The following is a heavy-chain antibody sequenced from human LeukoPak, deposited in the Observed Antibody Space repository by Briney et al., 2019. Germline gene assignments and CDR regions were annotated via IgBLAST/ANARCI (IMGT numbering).Heavy chain of an antibody. V-gene: IGHV3-53*01. D-gene: IGHD3-22*01. CDR1: GFTVSSHY. J-gene: IGHJ4*02. CDR2: IYSGGST. Sequence: PGGSLRLSCAASGFTVSSHYMSWFRQAPGKGLEWVSVIYSGGSTYYAGSVKGRFTISRDNSKNTLYLRMNSLRAEDTAVYYCARADYDGSGYYPSSIGYWGQGTLVTVSS. CDR3: ARADYDGSGYYPSSIGY.